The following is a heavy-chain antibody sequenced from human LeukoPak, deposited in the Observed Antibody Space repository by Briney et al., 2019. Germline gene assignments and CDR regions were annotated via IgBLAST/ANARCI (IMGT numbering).Heavy chain of an antibody. CDR1: GGSISSSSYY. D-gene: IGHD6-13*01. V-gene: IGHV3-11*01. CDR2: VSNSGSSI. J-gene: IGHJ3*01. CDR3: ARDGAYSASNF. Sequence: LSLTCTVSGGSISSSSYYWGWIRQPPGKGLEWISCVSNSGSSIYYADSVKGRFSISRDNVKNSLYLQMNSLRVEDTAVYYCARDGAYSASNFWGQGTMVAVSS.